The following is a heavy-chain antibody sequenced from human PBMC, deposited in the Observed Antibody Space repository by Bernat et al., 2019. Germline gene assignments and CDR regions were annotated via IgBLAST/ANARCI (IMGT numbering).Heavy chain of an antibody. CDR2: ISAYNGNT. J-gene: IGHJ4*02. Sequence: QVQLVQSGAEVKKPGASVKVSCKASGYTFISYGISWVRQAPGQGLEWMGWISAYNGNTNYAQKLQGRVPMTTDTSTSTSYLGLRSLRSDETAVYYCARATYYYDSSGYYYERFDYWGQGTLVTVSS. CDR1: GYTFISYG. V-gene: IGHV1-18*01. CDR3: ARATYYYDSSGYYYERFDY. D-gene: IGHD3-22*01.